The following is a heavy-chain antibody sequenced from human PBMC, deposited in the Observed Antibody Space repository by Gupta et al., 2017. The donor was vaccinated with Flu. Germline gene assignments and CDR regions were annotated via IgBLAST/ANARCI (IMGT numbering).Heavy chain of an antibody. Sequence: QMQLLESGGGVVQFGTSLRLSCAASGFTFRRYAMHWVRQAPGKGLEWVADIASDGSHKDYADSVRGRFTISRDNSKNTLSLEMDSLRVEDTAVYYCAKDGPWTASCPYYCYYMDVGGNGTTITVSS. J-gene: IGHJ6*03. V-gene: IGHV3-30*18. D-gene: IGHD2-2*01. CDR2: IASDGSHK. CDR1: GFTFRRYA. CDR3: AKDGPWTASCPYYCYYMDV.